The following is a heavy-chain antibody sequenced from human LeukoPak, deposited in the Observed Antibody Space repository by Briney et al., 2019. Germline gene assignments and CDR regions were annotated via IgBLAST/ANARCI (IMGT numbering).Heavy chain of an antibody. Sequence: PSETLSLTRTVSRDSITTYYWSWIRQLPGTGLEWFGYIHASGYTNYNPSLKSRVTMAVDTSKSQLSLRVRSVSAADTAVYYCARHRIVGARRSLEDWGQGTLVTVSS. CDR3: ARHRIVGARRSLED. D-gene: IGHD1-26*01. CDR2: IHASGYT. V-gene: IGHV4-4*09. CDR1: RDSITTYY. J-gene: IGHJ4*02.